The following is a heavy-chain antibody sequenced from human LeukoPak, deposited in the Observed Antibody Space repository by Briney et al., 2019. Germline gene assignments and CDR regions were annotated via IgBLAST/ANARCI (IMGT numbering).Heavy chain of an antibody. CDR1: GFTFSSYA. CDR2: ISYDGSNK. J-gene: IGHJ4*02. CDR3: ARDPNPYCSSTSCYTGGY. Sequence: GGSLRLSCAASGFTFSSYAMHWVRQAPGKGLEWVAVISYDGSNKYYADSVKGRFTISRDNSKNTLYLQMNSLRAEDTAVYYCARDPNPYCSSTSCYTGGYWGQGTLVTVSS. D-gene: IGHD2-2*02. V-gene: IGHV3-30-3*01.